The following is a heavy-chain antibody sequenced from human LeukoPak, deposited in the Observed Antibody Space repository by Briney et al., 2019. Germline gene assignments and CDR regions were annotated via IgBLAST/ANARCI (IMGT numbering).Heavy chain of an antibody. CDR3: ARAPGGSAYFDY. V-gene: IGHV3-30-3*01. CDR2: ISYDGSNK. Sequence: GRSLRLSCAASGFTFSSYAMHWVRQAPGKGLEWVAVISYDGSNKYYADSVKGRFTISRDNSKNTLYLQMNSLRAEDTAVYYCARAPGGSAYFDYWGQGTLVTVSS. J-gene: IGHJ4*02. CDR1: GFTFSSYA. D-gene: IGHD3-10*01.